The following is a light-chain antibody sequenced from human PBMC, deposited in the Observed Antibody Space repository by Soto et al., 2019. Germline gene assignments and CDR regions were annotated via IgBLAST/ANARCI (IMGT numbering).Light chain of an antibody. V-gene: IGKV3-15*01. Sequence: EIVMTQSPATLSVSPGERATLSCRAGQSVSTNLAWYQQKPGQAPRLLIYDASTRATGIPARFSGSGSGTEFTLTISSLQSEDFAVYYCQQYYDWPITFGQGTLLEIK. CDR3: QQYYDWPIT. CDR1: QSVSTN. CDR2: DAS. J-gene: IGKJ5*01.